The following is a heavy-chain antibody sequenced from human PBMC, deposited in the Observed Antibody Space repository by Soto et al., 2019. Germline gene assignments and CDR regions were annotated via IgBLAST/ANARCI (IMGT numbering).Heavy chain of an antibody. CDR1: GFTFSSYA. CDR3: ARALPKAEFDY. J-gene: IGHJ4*02. CDR2: ISYDGSNE. V-gene: IGHV3-30-3*01. Sequence: GGSLRLSCAASGFTFSSYAMHWVRQAPGKGLQWVAVISYDGSNEYYADSMKGRFTISRDNSKNTLYLQMNSLRAEDTAVYYCARALPKAEFDYWGQGTLVTVSS.